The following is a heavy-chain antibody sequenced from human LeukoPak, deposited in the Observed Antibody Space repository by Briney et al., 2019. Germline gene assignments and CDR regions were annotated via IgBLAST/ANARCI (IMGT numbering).Heavy chain of an antibody. V-gene: IGHV4-30-4*07. D-gene: IGHD2-21*01. J-gene: IGHJ3*02. CDR3: ARADRVVINPKFAFDI. CDR2: IYYSGST. CDR1: GDSISSGGYS. Sequence: PSETLSLTCAVSGDSISSGGYSWSWIRQPPGKGLEWIGYIYYSGSTYYNPSLKSRVTISVDTSKNQFSLNLSSVTAADTAVYYCARADRVVINPKFAFDIWGQGTMVTVSS.